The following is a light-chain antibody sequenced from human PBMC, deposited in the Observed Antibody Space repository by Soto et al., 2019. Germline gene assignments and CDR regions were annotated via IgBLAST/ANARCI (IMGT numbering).Light chain of an antibody. J-gene: IGKJ1*01. CDR3: QQYGSSGT. CDR1: QTVSRN. CDR2: GAS. V-gene: IGKV3D-15*01. Sequence: EIVLTQSPGTLSLSPGERATLSCRASQTVSRNLAWYQQRPGQAPRLLIYGASTRATGIPARFSGSGSGTEFTLAIVSLQSEDFAVYYCQQYGSSGTFGQGTKVDIK.